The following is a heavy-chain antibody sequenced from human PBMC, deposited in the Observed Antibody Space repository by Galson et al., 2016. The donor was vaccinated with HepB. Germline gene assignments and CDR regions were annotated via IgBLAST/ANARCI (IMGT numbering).Heavy chain of an antibody. CDR2: IDCSGST. Sequence: TLSLTCTVSGGSISSGGYYWSWIRQHPGKGLEWIGYIDCSGSTYYNPSLESRVTISVDTSKNQLSLKLTSVTAADTAVYYCATSETGLQYSDSWGQGSLGTVSS. V-gene: IGHV4-31*03. J-gene: IGHJ4*02. CDR1: GGSISSGGYY. CDR3: ATSETGLQYSDS.